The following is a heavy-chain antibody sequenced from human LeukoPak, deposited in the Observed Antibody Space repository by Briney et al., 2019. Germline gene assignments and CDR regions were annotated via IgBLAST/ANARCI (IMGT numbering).Heavy chain of an antibody. V-gene: IGHV3-74*01. Sequence: QPGGSLRLSCAASGFTFSSYWIHWVRQTPGEGLVWVAHINNDGSSTGYADSLKGQFTISRDNAKDTLYLQMNSLRVEDTAVYYWARRVFGGIDYWGQGTLVTVSS. J-gene: IGHJ4*02. CDR3: ARRVFGGIDY. D-gene: IGHD3-3*01. CDR1: GFTFSSYW. CDR2: INNDGSST.